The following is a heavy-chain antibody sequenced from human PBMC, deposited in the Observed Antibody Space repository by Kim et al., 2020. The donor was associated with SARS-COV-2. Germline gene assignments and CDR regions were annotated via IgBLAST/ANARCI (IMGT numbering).Heavy chain of an antibody. J-gene: IGHJ6*02. Sequence: GGSLRLSCAASGFTFSSYDMHWVRQATGKGLEWVSAIGTAGDTYYPGSVKGRFTISRENAKNSLYLQMNSLRAGDTAVYYCARVAPAATFWSYGMDVWGQGTTVTVSS. CDR3: ARVAPAATFWSYGMDV. CDR2: IGTAGDT. CDR1: GFTFSSYD. D-gene: IGHD2-2*01. V-gene: IGHV3-13*01.